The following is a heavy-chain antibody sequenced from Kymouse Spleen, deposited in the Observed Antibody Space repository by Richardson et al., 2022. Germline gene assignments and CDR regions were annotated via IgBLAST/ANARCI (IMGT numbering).Heavy chain of an antibody. CDR2: IYYSGST. Sequence: QVQLQESGPGLVKPSETLSLTCTVSGGSISSYYWSWIRQPPGKGLEWIGYIYYSGSTNYNPSLKSRVTISVDTSKNQFSLKLSSVTAADTAVYYCARERQLVSFDYWGQGTLVTVSS. D-gene: IGHD6-6*01. J-gene: IGHJ4*02. V-gene: IGHV4-59*01. CDR1: GGSISSYY. CDR3: ARERQLVSFDY.